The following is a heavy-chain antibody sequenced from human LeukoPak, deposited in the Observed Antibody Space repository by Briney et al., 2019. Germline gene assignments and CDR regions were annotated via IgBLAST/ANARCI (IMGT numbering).Heavy chain of an antibody. CDR3: ARGRAAARQVYYCGMDV. V-gene: IGHV4-34*01. CDR2: INHRGST. J-gene: IGHJ6*02. CDR1: GGSFSGYY. D-gene: IGHD6-6*01. Sequence: SETLSLTCAVYGGSFSGYYWSWIRQPPGKGLEWIGEINHRGSTNYNPSLKSRVTISVDTSKNQFSLKLSSVTAADTAVYYCARGRAAARQVYYCGMDVWGQGTTVTVSS.